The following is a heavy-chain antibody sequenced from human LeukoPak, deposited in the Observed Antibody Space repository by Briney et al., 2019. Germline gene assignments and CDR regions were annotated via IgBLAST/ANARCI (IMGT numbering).Heavy chain of an antibody. V-gene: IGHV1-46*01. J-gene: IGHJ6*02. Sequence: ASVKVSCKASGYTFTSYYMHWVRQAPGQGLEWMGIINPSGGSTSYAQKFQGRVTMTRDTSTSTVYMELSSLRSEDTAVYYCARDRVGASYYHYYGMDVWGQGTTVTVSS. CDR2: INPSGGST. CDR3: ARDRVGASYYHYYGMDV. D-gene: IGHD2-2*01. CDR1: GYTFTSYY.